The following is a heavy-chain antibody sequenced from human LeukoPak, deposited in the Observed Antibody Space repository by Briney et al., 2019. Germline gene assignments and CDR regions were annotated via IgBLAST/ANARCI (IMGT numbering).Heavy chain of an antibody. D-gene: IGHD1-14*01. V-gene: IGHV3-48*03. CDR2: ISSSGSTI. CDR1: GFTFSRYE. CDR3: ARGSGGYYYYGMDV. J-gene: IGHJ6*02. Sequence: GGSLRLSCAASGFTFSRYEMNWVRQAPGKGLEWVSYISSSGSTIYYADSVKGRFTISRDNAKNSLYLQMNSLRAEDTAVYYCARGSGGYYYYGMDVWGQGTTVTVSS.